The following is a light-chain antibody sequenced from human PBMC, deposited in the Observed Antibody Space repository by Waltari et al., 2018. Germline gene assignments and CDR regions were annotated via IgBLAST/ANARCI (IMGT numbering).Light chain of an antibody. Sequence: DIVMTQSPASLAVSLGERATINCKSSHSVLYSPNQKNYLAWYQQKPGQPPNLLIYWASTREASVRYRFSVSGSRTILTLIISSLNAEDMAVYYCQQQYTAPVTFGQGTKLEI. CDR1: HSVLYSPNQKNY. CDR3: QQQYTAPVT. V-gene: IGKV4-1*01. CDR2: WAS. J-gene: IGKJ2*01.